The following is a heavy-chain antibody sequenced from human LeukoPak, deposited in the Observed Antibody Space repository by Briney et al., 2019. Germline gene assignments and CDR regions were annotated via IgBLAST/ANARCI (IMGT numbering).Heavy chain of an antibody. V-gene: IGHV3-30*02. CDR2: IRYDGSDK. Sequence: GGSLRLSCAASGFTFSSYAMHWVRQAPGKGLEWVAFIRYDGSDKYYADSVKGRFTISRDNSKNTLYLQMNSLRAEDTAVYYCARERGRGSGSYYFDYWGQGTLVTVSS. CDR1: GFTFSSYA. D-gene: IGHD3-10*01. J-gene: IGHJ4*02. CDR3: ARERGRGSGSYYFDY.